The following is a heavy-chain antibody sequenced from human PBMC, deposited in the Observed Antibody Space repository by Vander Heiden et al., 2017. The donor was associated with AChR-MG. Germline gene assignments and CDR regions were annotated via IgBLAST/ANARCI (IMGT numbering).Heavy chain of an antibody. J-gene: IGHJ5*02. Sequence: EVQLVESGGGLVKPGGSLRLSCAASGFTFSGYSMNWVRQAPGKGLEWVSSISSSSSYIYYADSVKGRFTISRDNAKNSLYLQMNSLRAEDTAVYYCARDKAVAGAGNWFDPWGQGTLVTVSS. CDR1: GFTFSGYS. CDR3: ARDKAVAGAGNWFDP. CDR2: ISSSSSYI. V-gene: IGHV3-21*01. D-gene: IGHD6-19*01.